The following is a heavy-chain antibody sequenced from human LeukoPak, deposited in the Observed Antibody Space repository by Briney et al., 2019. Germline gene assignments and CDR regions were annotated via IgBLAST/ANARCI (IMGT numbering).Heavy chain of an antibody. D-gene: IGHD4-17*01. CDR1: GGSISTHY. CDR3: ARDLTTVTKGFDI. J-gene: IGHJ3*02. CDR2: VLYSGIT. Sequence: SETLSLTCTLSGGSISTHYWTWIRQPPGKGLGWIGYVLYSGITNYNPSLRRRITISVDTSQNQFSLSLRSVTAADTAVYYCARDLTTVTKGFDIWGQGTMVTVSS. V-gene: IGHV4-59*11.